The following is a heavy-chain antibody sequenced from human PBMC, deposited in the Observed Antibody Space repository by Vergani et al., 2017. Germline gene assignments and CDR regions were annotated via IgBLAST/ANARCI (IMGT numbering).Heavy chain of an antibody. J-gene: IGHJ6*02. V-gene: IGHV1-18*04. Sequence: QVQLVQSGAEVKKPGASVKVSCKASGYTFTSYGISWVRQAPGQGLEWMGWISAYNGNTNYAQKLQGRVTMTTDTSASTAYMELRSLRSDDTAVYYCVRDRYYDILTGYVHYYGMDVWGQGTTVTVSS. CDR2: ISAYNGNT. D-gene: IGHD3-9*01. CDR3: VRDRYYDILTGYVHYYGMDV. CDR1: GYTFTSYG.